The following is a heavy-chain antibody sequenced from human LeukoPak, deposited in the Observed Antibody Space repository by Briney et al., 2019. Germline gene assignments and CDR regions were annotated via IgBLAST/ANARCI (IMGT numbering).Heavy chain of an antibody. D-gene: IGHD3-10*01. CDR3: ARVSGSGSLYPVRYGMDV. V-gene: IGHV5-51*01. J-gene: IGHJ6*02. CDR2: IYPGDSDT. Sequence: GESLKISCKGSGYSFTSYWIGWVRQMPGKGLEWMGIIYPGDSDTRYSPSFQGQVTISADKSISTAYLQWSSLKASDTAMYYCARVSGSGSLYPVRYGMDVWGQGTTVTVSS. CDR1: GYSFTSYW.